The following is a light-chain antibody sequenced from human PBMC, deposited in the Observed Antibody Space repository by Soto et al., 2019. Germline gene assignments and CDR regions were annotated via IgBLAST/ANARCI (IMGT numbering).Light chain of an antibody. Sequence: DIQLTQSPSTLSASVGDRVTITCRASQSINSWLAWYQQKPGKAPKLLVYKASSLESGVPSRFSGSGSGTEFTLTISTLQPDDFATYYCHQYEAYPLTFGGGTKVEI. V-gene: IGKV1-5*03. CDR3: HQYEAYPLT. CDR2: KAS. J-gene: IGKJ4*01. CDR1: QSINSW.